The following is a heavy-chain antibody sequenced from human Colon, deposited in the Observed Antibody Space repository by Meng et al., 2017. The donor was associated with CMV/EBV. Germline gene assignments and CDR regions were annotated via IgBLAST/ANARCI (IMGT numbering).Heavy chain of an antibody. CDR2: INAGNANT. Sequence: KSSCFSFTTYAMHWVRQAPGQRLEWMGSINAGNANTNSSPRFPGRVTITSATSARTAYMELSRLRSDDTAVYYCARGRAVAAPYYFDYWGQGTLVTVSS. CDR1: CFSFTTYA. D-gene: IGHD6-19*01. CDR3: ARGRAVAAPYYFDY. V-gene: IGHV1-3*01. J-gene: IGHJ4*02.